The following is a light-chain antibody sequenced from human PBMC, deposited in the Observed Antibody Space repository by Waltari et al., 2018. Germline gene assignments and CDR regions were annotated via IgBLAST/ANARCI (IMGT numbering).Light chain of an antibody. CDR3: QQYNKWPPIT. Sequence: EIVVTQSPATLSGAPGERVTLSCRTSESVSSNIAWYQQKPGQVLRLLIYDVSTRATDTPARFRGSGSGTGFTLTISSLQSEDFAVYYCQQYNKWPPITFGQGTRLEIK. J-gene: IGKJ5*01. CDR1: ESVSSN. V-gene: IGKV3-15*01. CDR2: DVS.